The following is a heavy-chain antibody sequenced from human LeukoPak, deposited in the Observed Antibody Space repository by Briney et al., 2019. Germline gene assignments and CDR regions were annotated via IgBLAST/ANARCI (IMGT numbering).Heavy chain of an antibody. J-gene: IGHJ4*02. CDR3: ARDHRPHGSDY. V-gene: IGHV1-2*02. CDR2: INPNSGVT. D-gene: IGHD2-15*01. CDR1: GYTFSGFY. Sequence: GASVKVSCKASGYTFSGFYIHWVRQAPGQGLEWMGWINPNSGVTNYAQKLQGRVTITRDTSIDTAYMQLSRLRSDDTAVYYCARDHRPHGSDYWGQGTLVTVSS.